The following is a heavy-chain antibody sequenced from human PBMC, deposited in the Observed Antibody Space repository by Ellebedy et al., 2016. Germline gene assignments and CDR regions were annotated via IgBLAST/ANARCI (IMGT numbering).Heavy chain of an antibody. CDR2: ISGSGGST. D-gene: IGHD2-15*01. J-gene: IGHJ4*02. V-gene: IGHV3-23*01. CDR1: EFTFSSYA. CDR3: AKDRDIVVVVAALFDY. Sequence: GESLKISCAASEFTFSSYAMSWVRQAPGKGLEWVSAISGSGGSTYYADSVKGRFTISRDNSKNTLYLQMNSLRAEDTAVYYCAKDRDIVVVVAALFDYWGQGTLVTVSS.